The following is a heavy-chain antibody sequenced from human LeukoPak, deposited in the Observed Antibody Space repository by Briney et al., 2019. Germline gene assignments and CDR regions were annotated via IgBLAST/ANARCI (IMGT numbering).Heavy chain of an antibody. CDR2: INAGNGNT. CDR3: ARGRNQLLGYFDY. Sequence: ASVKVSCKASGYTFTSYAMHWVRQAPRQRLEWMGWINAGNGNTKYSQKFQGRVTITRDTSASTAYMELSSLRSEDTAVYYCARGRNQLLGYFDYWGQGTLVTVSS. D-gene: IGHD2-2*01. CDR1: GYTFTSYA. V-gene: IGHV1-3*01. J-gene: IGHJ4*02.